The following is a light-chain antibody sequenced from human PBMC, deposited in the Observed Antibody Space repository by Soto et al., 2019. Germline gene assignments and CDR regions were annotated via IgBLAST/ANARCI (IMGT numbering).Light chain of an antibody. CDR1: SSNIGSNY. CDR2: RNN. J-gene: IGLJ1*01. Sequence: SVLTQPPSASGTPGQRVTISCSGSSSNIGSNYVYWYQQLPGTAPKLLIYRNNQRPSGVPDRFSGSKSGTSASLAISGLRSEDEADYYCAAWDDSLSAFYVFGTGXKVTVL. CDR3: AAWDDSLSAFYV. V-gene: IGLV1-47*01.